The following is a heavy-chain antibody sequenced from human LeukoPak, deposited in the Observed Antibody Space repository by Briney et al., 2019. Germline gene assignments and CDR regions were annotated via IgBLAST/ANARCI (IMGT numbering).Heavy chain of an antibody. D-gene: IGHD3-22*01. CDR1: GGSFSGYY. J-gene: IGHJ4*02. V-gene: IGHV4-4*09. Sequence: SETLSLTCAVYGGSFSGYYWSWIRQPPGKGLEWIGYIYTSGSTNYNPSLESRVTISVDTSKNQFSLKLSSVTAADTAVYYCARRGSGYSFDYWGQGTLVTVSS. CDR2: IYTSGST. CDR3: ARRGSGYSFDY.